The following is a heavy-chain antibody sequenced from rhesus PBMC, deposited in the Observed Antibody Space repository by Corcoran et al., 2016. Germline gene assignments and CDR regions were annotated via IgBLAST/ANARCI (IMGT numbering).Heavy chain of an antibody. D-gene: IGHD5-24*01. Sequence: QVQLQESGPGIMKPTETLSLTCAVSGGHISSGYYYWSWIPQPPGKGLEWIGGIYRNSESTNYNPSLKSRVTISKDTPKNQFSLKLSSVTATDTAVYYCARLGTHRFDVWGPGVLVSVSS. V-gene: IGHV4S12*01. CDR2: IYRNSEST. CDR3: ARLGTHRFDV. CDR1: GGHISSGYYY. J-gene: IGHJ5-1*01.